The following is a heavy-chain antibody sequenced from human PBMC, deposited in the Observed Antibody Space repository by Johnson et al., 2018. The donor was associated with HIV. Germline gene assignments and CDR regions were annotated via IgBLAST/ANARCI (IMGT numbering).Heavy chain of an antibody. D-gene: IGHD2-15*01. CDR3: ARSKDCSGGSCPDAFDI. CDR2: MWYDGSQE. CDR1: GFTFSTYG. Sequence: QVQLVESGGGVVQPGRSLRLSCAASGFTFSTYGMHWVRQAPGKGLEWVAVMWYDGSQEYYADSVQGRFTISRDHAKNALYVQMTSLRVEDTAVYYCARSKDCSGGSCPDAFDIWGQGTMVIVSS. J-gene: IGHJ3*02. V-gene: IGHV3-33*01.